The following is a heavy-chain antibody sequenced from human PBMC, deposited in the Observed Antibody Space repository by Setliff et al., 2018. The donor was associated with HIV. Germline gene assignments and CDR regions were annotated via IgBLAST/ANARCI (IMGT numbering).Heavy chain of an antibody. D-gene: IGHD2-2*01. CDR2: IYYSGNP. Sequence: PSETLSLTCTVSGGSISSGYYYWSWIRQHPGKGLEWIGYIYYSGNPFYNPSLRSRVTISLDTSKNQFSLKLSSVTAADTAAYYCARGFDYAQRPPLYYFDYWGQGTLVTVSS. CDR3: ARGFDYAQRPPLYYFDY. J-gene: IGHJ4*02. CDR1: GGSISSGYYY. V-gene: IGHV4-31*03.